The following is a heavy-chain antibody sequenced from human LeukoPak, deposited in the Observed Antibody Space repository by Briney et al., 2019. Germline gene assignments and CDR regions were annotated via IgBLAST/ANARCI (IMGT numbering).Heavy chain of an antibody. J-gene: IGHJ5*02. CDR2: ISGSGGST. V-gene: IGHV3-23*01. D-gene: IGHD3-16*02. Sequence: GGSLRLSCAASGFTFSNYDMNWVRQAPGKGLEWVSTISGSGGSTYYAESVKGRFTISRDNSRNTLYLQMNSLRAEDTAVYYCANRGYLPSWGQGTLVTVSS. CDR1: GFTFSNYD. CDR3: ANRGYLPS.